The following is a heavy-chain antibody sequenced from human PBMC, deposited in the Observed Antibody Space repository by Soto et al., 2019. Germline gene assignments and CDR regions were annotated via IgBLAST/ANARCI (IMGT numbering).Heavy chain of an antibody. Sequence: EVQLVESGGGLVKPGGSLRLSCAASGFTFSNAWMSWVRQAPGKGLEWVGRIKSKTDGGTTDYAAPVKGRFTISRDDSKTTLYLQMNSLKTEDTAVYYCTTERPYYDYVWGTGELSLSYYYGMDVWGQGTTVTVSS. D-gene: IGHD3-16*01. CDR1: GFTFSNAW. V-gene: IGHV3-15*01. J-gene: IGHJ6*02. CDR3: TTERPYYDYVWGTGELSLSYYYGMDV. CDR2: IKSKTDGGTT.